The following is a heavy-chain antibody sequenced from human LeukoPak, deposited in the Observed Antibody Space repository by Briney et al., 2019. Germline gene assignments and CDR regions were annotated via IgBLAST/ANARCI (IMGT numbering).Heavy chain of an antibody. D-gene: IGHD6-19*01. CDR1: GFTFSSYW. Sequence: GGSLRLSCAASGFTFSSYWMSWVRQAPGKGLEWVANIKQDGSEKYYVDSVKGRFTISRDNAKNSLYLQMNSLRAEDTAVYYCARDYFYLQQRLVRGAFDIWGQGTMVTVSS. CDR2: IKQDGSEK. J-gene: IGHJ3*02. V-gene: IGHV3-7*01. CDR3: ARDYFYLQQRLVRGAFDI.